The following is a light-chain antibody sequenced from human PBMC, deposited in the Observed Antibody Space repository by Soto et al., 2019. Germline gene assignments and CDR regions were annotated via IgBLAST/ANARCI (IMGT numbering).Light chain of an antibody. V-gene: IGLV2-14*03. J-gene: IGLJ1*01. CDR1: SSDVGGYNY. CDR3: SSYTTISTYV. CDR2: DVR. Sequence: QSALTQPASVSGSPGQSITISCTGTSSDVGGYNYVSWYQQHPGKAPKLMIYDVRNRPSGVSNRFSGSKSVNTASLTISGLHAEDEDYYYCSSYTTISTYVFGTGTKLTVL.